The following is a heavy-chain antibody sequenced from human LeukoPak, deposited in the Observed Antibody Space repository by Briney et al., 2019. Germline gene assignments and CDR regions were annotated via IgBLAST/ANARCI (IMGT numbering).Heavy chain of an antibody. CDR2: IIPIFGTA. V-gene: IGHV1-69*05. Sequence: SVKVSCKASGGTFSSYAISWVRQAPGQGLEWMGRIIPIFGTANYAQKFQGRLTITTDEPTSTAYMELSSLRSEDTAVYYCARGVGGSQYFDYWGQGTLVTVSS. CDR1: GGTFSSYA. J-gene: IGHJ4*02. D-gene: IGHD2-15*01. CDR3: ARGVGGSQYFDY.